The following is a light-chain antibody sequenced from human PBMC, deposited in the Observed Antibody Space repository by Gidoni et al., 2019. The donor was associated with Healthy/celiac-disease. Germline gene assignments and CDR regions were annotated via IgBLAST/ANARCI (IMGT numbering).Light chain of an antibody. V-gene: IGKV2-28*01. CDR2: LVS. J-gene: IGKJ3*01. CDR1: QSLLHSNGYNY. CDR3: MQALQTPLFT. Sequence: DIVMTQSPLSLPVTPGEPAAISCSSSQSLLHSNGYNYLDWDLQKPGQSPQLLIYLVSNRASGVPDRFSGSGSGTDFTLKISRVEAEDVGVYYCMQALQTPLFTFGPGTKVDIK.